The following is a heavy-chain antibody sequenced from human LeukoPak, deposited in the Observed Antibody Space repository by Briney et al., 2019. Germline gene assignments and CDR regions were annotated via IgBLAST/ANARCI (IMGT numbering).Heavy chain of an antibody. J-gene: IGHJ4*02. Sequence: GGSLRLSCAASGFTVSSNYMSWVRQAPGKGLEWVSLIYSGGNTYYADSVKGRFTISRDNSKNTLYLQMNNLRADDTAVYYCARYDSRGTNNFYFDYWGQGTLVTVSS. CDR2: IYSGGNT. CDR3: ARYDSRGTNNFYFDY. D-gene: IGHD3-22*01. CDR1: GFTVSSNY. V-gene: IGHV3-53*01.